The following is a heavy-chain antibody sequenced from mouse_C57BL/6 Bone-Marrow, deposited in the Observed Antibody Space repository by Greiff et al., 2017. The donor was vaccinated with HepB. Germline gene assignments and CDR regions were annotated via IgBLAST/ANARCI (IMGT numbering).Heavy chain of an antibody. D-gene: IGHD6-1*01. CDR3: ARGSYDYALDY. Sequence: EVHLVESGGGLVKPGGSLKLSCAASGFTFSSYAMSWVRQTPEKRLEWVATISDGGSYTYYPDNVKGRFTISRDNAKNNPYLQMSHLKSEDTAMYYCARGSYDYALDYWGQGTSVTVSS. J-gene: IGHJ4*01. CDR2: ISDGGSYT. V-gene: IGHV5-4*01. CDR1: GFTFSSYA.